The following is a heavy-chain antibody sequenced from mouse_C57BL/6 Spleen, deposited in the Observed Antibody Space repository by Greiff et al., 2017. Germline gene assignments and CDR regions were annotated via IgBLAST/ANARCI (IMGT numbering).Heavy chain of an antibody. V-gene: IGHV1-15*01. CDR1: GYTFTDYE. Sequence: VQLQQSGAELVRPGASVTLSCKASGYTFTDYEMHWVKQTPVHGLEWIGSIDPETGGTAYNQKFKGKAILTADKSSSTAYMELRSLTSEDSAVYYCTRYPDYGYDEGFAYWGQGTLVTVSA. J-gene: IGHJ3*01. D-gene: IGHD2-2*01. CDR2: IDPETGGT. CDR3: TRYPDYGYDEGFAY.